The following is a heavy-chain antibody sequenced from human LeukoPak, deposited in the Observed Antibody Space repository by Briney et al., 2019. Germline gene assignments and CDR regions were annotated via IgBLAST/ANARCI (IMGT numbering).Heavy chain of an antibody. Sequence: GGSLRLSCAASGFSFSNAWMNWVRQAPGKGLEWVGRIKSRTEGGTTDYAAPAKGRFTISRDDSQNTVDLQISSLTAEDTAKYFCTTTYIVASTRKFGDYWGQGTLVVVSS. J-gene: IGHJ4*02. CDR3: TTTYIVASTRKFGDY. CDR1: GFSFSNAW. CDR2: IKSRTEGGTT. D-gene: IGHD5-12*01. V-gene: IGHV3-15*01.